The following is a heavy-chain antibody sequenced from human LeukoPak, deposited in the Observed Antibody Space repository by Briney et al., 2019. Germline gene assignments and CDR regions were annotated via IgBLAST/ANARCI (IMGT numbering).Heavy chain of an antibody. V-gene: IGHV3-30*03. CDR1: GFTFSSYA. CDR3: ARELSSGLIIDY. Sequence: QAGGSLRLSCAASGFTFSSYAMHWVRQAPGKGLEWVAVISYDGGNKYYADSVKGRFTVSRDSSKNTLYLQMNSLRAEDTAVYYCARELSSGLIIDYWGQGTLVTVSS. CDR2: ISYDGGNK. J-gene: IGHJ4*02. D-gene: IGHD6-19*01.